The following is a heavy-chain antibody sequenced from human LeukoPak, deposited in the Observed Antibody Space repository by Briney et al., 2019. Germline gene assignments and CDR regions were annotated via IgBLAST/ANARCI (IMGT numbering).Heavy chain of an antibody. J-gene: IGHJ6*02. V-gene: IGHV1-3*01. Sequence: ASVKVSCKASGYTFTSYYMHWVRQAPGQRLEWMGWINAGNGNTKYSQKFQGRVTITRDTSASTAYMELSSLRSEDTAVYYCARESDGDWVYYGMDVWGQGTTVTVSS. CDR2: INAGNGNT. CDR3: ARESDGDWVYYGMDV. CDR1: GYTFTSYY. D-gene: IGHD4-17*01.